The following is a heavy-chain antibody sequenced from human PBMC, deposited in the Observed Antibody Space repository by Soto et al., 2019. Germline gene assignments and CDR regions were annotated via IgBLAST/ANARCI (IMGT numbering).Heavy chain of an antibody. V-gene: IGHV1-2*04. CDR2: INPNSGGT. CDR3: ARGRGYSGYDPFLFYYGMDV. J-gene: IGHJ6*02. Sequence: QVQLVQSGAEVKKPGASVKVSCKASGYTFTGYYMHWVRQAPGQGLEWMGWINPNSGGTNYAQKYQGWVTMTRDTSISTAYMELSRLRSDDTAVYYCARGRGYSGYDPFLFYYGMDVWGQGTTVTVSS. D-gene: IGHD5-12*01. CDR1: GYTFTGYY.